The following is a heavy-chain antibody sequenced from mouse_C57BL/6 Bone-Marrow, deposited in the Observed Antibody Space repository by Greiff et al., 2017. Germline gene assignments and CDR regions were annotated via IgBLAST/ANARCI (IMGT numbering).Heavy chain of an antibody. CDR1: GYSFTDYN. D-gene: IGHD2-4*01. CDR2: INPNCGTT. CDR3: AKSYDYDYAMDY. J-gene: IGHJ4*01. V-gene: IGHV1-39*01. Sequence: VQLQQSGPELVKPGASVKISCKASGYSFTDYNLNWVKQSNGQSLEWIGVINPNCGTTRYNQKFKGKATLTVDQSSSTAYMQLNSLTSEDSAVYYCAKSYDYDYAMDYWGQGTSVTVSS.